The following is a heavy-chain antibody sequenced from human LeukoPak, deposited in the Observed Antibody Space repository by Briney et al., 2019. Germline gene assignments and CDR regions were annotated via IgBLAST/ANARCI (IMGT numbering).Heavy chain of an antibody. J-gene: IGHJ3*02. CDR3: ARSVSGSYGAFDI. Sequence: PSGTLSLTCAVSGGSISSSNWWTWVRQSPGKGLEWIGEIYHTGSTNYNPSLKSRITMSVDKSENQFSLKLNSVTAADTAVYFCARSVSGSYGAFDIWGQGTLVTVSS. V-gene: IGHV4-4*02. D-gene: IGHD1-26*01. CDR1: GGSISSSNW. CDR2: IYHTGST.